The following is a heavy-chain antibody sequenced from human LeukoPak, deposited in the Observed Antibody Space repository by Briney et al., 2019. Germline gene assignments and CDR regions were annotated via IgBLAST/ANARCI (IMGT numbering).Heavy chain of an antibody. Sequence: GRSLRLSCAASGFTFSSYAMHWVRQAPGKGLEWVAVISYDGSNKYYADSVKGRFTISRDNSKNTLYLQMNSLRAEDTAVYYCARGEYSSSSPDYYYYYGMDVWGQGTTVTVSS. CDR3: ARGEYSSSSPDYYYYYGMDV. V-gene: IGHV3-30*04. CDR2: ISYDGSNK. D-gene: IGHD6-6*01. CDR1: GFTFSSYA. J-gene: IGHJ6*02.